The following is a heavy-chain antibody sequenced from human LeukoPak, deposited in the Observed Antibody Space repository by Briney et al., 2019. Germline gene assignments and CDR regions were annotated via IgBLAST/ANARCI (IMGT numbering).Heavy chain of an antibody. CDR1: GGSISSYY. Sequence: NPSETLSLTCTVSGGSISSYYWSWIRQPPGKGLEWIQYIYSSGTTNYNPSLKSRLTISVDTPKNQFSLKLSSVTAADTAVYYCARAGMTTVSPWGFDPWGQGTLVTVSS. J-gene: IGHJ5*02. D-gene: IGHD4-17*01. CDR2: IYSSGTT. V-gene: IGHV4-59*01. CDR3: ARAGMTTVSPWGFDP.